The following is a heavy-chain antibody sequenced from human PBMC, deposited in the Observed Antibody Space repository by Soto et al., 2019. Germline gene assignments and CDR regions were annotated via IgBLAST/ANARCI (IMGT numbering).Heavy chain of an antibody. D-gene: IGHD5-18*01. V-gene: IGHV1-18*01. CDR1: GYTFTSYG. Sequence: ASVKVSCKASGYTFTSYGISWVRQAPGQGLEWMGWISAYNGNTNYAQKLQGRVTMTTDTSTSTAYMELRSLRSDDTAVYYCARRNSVDTAMVGYGMDVWGQGTTVTV. J-gene: IGHJ6*02. CDR2: ISAYNGNT. CDR3: ARRNSVDTAMVGYGMDV.